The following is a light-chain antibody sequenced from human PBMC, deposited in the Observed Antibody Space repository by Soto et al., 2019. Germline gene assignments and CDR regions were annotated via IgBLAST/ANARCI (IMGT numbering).Light chain of an antibody. CDR3: QQYKDYVYT. J-gene: IGKJ2*01. V-gene: IGKV1-5*01. Sequence: DIQMTQSPSTLSASVGDRVIITCRASQTVERWMAWYQQKPGKAPKLLISDVSTLERGVPSRFSGSGSATEFTLTISGLQPDDFATYYCQQYKDYVYTFGQGTKVGSK. CDR1: QTVERW. CDR2: DVS.